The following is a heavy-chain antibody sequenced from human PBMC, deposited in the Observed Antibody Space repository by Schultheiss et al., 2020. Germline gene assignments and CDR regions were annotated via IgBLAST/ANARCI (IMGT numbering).Heavy chain of an antibody. CDR1: GGSISSDNYY. D-gene: IGHD4-23*01. J-gene: IGHJ6*03. CDR2: IYYSGST. CDR3: ARITPDYYYYMDV. Sequence: SETLSLTCTVSGGSISSDNYYWGWIRQPPGKGLEWIGSIYYSGSTYYNPSLKSRVTISVDTSKNQFSLKLSSVTAADTAVYYCARITPDYYYYMDVWGKGTTVTVSS. V-gene: IGHV4-39*01.